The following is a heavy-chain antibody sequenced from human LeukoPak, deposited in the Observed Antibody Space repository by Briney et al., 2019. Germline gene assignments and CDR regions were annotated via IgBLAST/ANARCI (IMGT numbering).Heavy chain of an antibody. J-gene: IGHJ5*02. CDR3: VRDLRGYSGYDPYNWFDP. V-gene: IGHV1-69*04. Sequence: SVKVSCKASGGTFSSYTISWVRQAPGQGLEWMGRIIPILGIANYAQEFQGRVTITADKSTSTAYMELSSLRSEDTAVYYCVRDLRGYSGYDPYNWFDPWGQGTLVTVSS. D-gene: IGHD5-12*01. CDR2: IIPILGIA. CDR1: GGTFSSYT.